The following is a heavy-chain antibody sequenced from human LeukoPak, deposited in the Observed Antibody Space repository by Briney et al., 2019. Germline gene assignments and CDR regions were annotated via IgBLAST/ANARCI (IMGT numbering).Heavy chain of an antibody. V-gene: IGHV1-2*02. CDR2: INPNSGGT. D-gene: IGHD5-18*01. CDR1: GYTFTGYY. J-gene: IGHJ3*02. CDR3: ASSAVVDTAMVTADAFDI. Sequence: ASVKVSCKASGYTFTGYYMHWVRQAPGQGLEWMGWINPNSGGTNYAQKFQGRVTMTRDTSISTAYMELSRLRSDDTAVYYCASSAVVDTAMVTADAFDIWGQGTMVTVSS.